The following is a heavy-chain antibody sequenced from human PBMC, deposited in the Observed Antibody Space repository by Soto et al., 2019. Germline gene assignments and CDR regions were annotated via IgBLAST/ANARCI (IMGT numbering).Heavy chain of an antibody. D-gene: IGHD7-27*01. Sequence: QVQLQESVPGLVKPSQTLSLTCTVSAGSIRSGDYYWTWIRQPPGKGLEWIGYIDHSGSAYYNPSLKSRATISIDTSNNQFSLKMTSVTAADTAVYYCAGELGTFYFDHWGQGTLVTVSS. CDR1: AGSIRSGDYY. V-gene: IGHV4-30-4*01. J-gene: IGHJ4*02. CDR2: IDHSGSA. CDR3: AGELGTFYFDH.